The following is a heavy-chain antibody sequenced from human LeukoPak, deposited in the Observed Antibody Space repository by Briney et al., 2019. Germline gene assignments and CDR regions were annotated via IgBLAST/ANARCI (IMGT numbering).Heavy chain of an antibody. J-gene: IGHJ4*02. CDR3: ARRDRDGWYFDY. D-gene: IGHD5-24*01. Sequence: SETLSLTCTVSGGSISSSSYYWGWIRQPPGKGLEWIGSIYYSGSTYYNPSLKSRVTISVDTSKNQFSLKLSSVPAADTAVYYCARRDRDGWYFDYWGQGTLVTVSS. CDR2: IYYSGST. CDR1: GGSISSSSYY. V-gene: IGHV4-39*01.